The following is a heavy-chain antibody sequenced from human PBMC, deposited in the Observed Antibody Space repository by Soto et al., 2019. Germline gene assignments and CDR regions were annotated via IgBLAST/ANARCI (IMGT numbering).Heavy chain of an antibody. CDR2: IWYDGSNK. Sequence: PGGSLRLSCAASGFTFSSYGMHWVRQAPGKGLEWVAVIWYDGSNKYYADSVKGRFTISRDNSKNTLYLQMDSLRAEDTAVYYCARDKPRSPYPTDYYYYGMDVWGQGTTVTVSS. V-gene: IGHV3-33*01. CDR1: GFTFSSYG. D-gene: IGHD3-16*01. CDR3: ARDKPRSPYPTDYYYYGMDV. J-gene: IGHJ6*02.